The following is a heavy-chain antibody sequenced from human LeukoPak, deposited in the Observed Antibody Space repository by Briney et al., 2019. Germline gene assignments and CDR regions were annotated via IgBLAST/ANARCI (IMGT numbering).Heavy chain of an antibody. CDR3: ARDLSTGYSSSSGYFDY. CDR2: ISYDGSNK. D-gene: IGHD6-6*01. J-gene: IGHJ4*02. Sequence: GGSLRLSCAASGFTFSSYAMHWVRQAPGKGLEWVAVISYDGSNKYYADSVSGRFTTSRDNYKNTLYMQMNSLRAEDTAVYYCARDLSTGYSSSSGYFDYWGQGTLVTVSS. V-gene: IGHV3-30*04. CDR1: GFTFSSYA.